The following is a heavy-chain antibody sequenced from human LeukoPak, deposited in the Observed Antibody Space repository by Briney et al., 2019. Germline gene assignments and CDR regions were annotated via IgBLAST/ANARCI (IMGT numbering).Heavy chain of an antibody. CDR2: IFDSGGSP. J-gene: IGHJ4*02. CDR1: GFTFGSHA. Sequence: GGSLRLSCAASGFTFGSHAMYWVRQAQGQGREWVAGIFDSGGSPHHADPVKGRFTISRDNSRNTGDLQINSRRAEDTAVYYCGKTTVGYSSGQKPAWPVDYWGQGTLVTVSS. D-gene: IGHD5-18*01. CDR3: GKTTVGYSSGQKPAWPVDY. V-gene: IGHV3-23*01.